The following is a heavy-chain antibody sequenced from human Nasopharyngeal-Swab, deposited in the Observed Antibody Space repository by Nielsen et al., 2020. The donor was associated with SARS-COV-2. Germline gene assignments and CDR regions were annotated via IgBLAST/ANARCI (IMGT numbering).Heavy chain of an antibody. D-gene: IGHD1-26*01. Sequence: WIRQPPGKGLEWIGSIYYSGSTYYNPSLKSRVTISVDTSKNQFSLKLSSVTAADTAVYYCARPQWGLLTFDYWGQGTLVTVSS. J-gene: IGHJ4*02. CDR3: ARPQWGLLTFDY. V-gene: IGHV4-39*01. CDR2: IYYSGST.